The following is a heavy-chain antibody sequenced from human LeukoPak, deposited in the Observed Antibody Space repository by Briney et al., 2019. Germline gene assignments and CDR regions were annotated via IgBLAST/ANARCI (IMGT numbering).Heavy chain of an antibody. CDR3: ARQRGYCSGGSCYGRWFDP. Sequence: SETLSLTCTVSGGSISSTIYYWGWIRQPPGKGLEWIGSIYYSGSTYYNPSLKSRVTISVDTSKNQFSLNLSTVTAADTAVYYCARQRGYCSGGSCYGRWFDPWGQGTLVTVSS. CDR2: IYYSGST. D-gene: IGHD2-15*01. CDR1: GGSISSTIYY. J-gene: IGHJ5*02. V-gene: IGHV4-39*01.